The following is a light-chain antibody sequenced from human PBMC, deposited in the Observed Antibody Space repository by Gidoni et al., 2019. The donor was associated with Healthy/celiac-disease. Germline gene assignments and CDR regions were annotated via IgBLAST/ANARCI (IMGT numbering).Light chain of an antibody. V-gene: IGKV3-15*01. CDR1: QSVSIN. J-gene: IGKJ2*01. Sequence: ATLSCRASQSVSINLSWYQQKPGQAPRLLIYGASTRATGSPARFSGSGSGTEFNLTISSLQSEDVAVYYCQQYNKWPPYTFGQGTKLEIK. CDR3: QQYNKWPPYT. CDR2: GAS.